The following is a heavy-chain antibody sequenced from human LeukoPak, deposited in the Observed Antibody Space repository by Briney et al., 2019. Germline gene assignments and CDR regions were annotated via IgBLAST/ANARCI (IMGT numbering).Heavy chain of an antibody. CDR1: GGSISSGGYP. D-gene: IGHD3-16*01. Sequence: SQTLSLTCTVSGGSISSGGYPWTWIRQPPGKGLEWIGYIYHSGSTYYNPSLKSRVTISVDRSKNQLSLKLSSVTAADTAVYYCARGGDLAYFDYWGQGTLVTVSS. V-gene: IGHV4-30-2*01. CDR3: ARGGDLAYFDY. CDR2: IYHSGST. J-gene: IGHJ4*02.